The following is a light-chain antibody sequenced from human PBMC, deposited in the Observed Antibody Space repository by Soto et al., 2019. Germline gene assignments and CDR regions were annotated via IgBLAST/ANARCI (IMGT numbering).Light chain of an antibody. J-gene: IGLJ2*01. CDR2: SNN. CDR1: SSNIGNNY. CDR3: AAWDDSLNMV. Sequence: QSVLTQPPSASGTPGQRVTISCSGSSSNIGNNYVYWYQHLPGTAPKLLIYSNNQRPSGVPDRFSAPKSGSSASLAISGLRSEDEADYYCAAWDDSLNMVFGGGTKLTVL. V-gene: IGLV1-47*02.